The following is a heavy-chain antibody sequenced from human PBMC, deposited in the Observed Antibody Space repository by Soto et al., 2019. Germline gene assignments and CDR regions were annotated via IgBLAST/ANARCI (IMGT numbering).Heavy chain of an antibody. Sequence: EVQLVESGGGLVQPGGSLRLSCAASGFTFSNYWMHWVRQVPGKGLVWVSRISGDARSTHYADFAKGRFTISRDNAKNTVYLQVNSLRVEDTAVYYCARRDWSGRYCDFWGQGIPVTVSS. CDR3: ARRDWSGRYCDF. CDR1: GFTFSNYW. V-gene: IGHV3-74*01. D-gene: IGHD3-3*01. J-gene: IGHJ4*02. CDR2: ISGDARST.